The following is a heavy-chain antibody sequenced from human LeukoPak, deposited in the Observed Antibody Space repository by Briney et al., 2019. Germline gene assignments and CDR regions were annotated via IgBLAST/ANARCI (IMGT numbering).Heavy chain of an antibody. Sequence: GGSLRLSCAASGFTFTDYWMHWVRQVPGKGLVWVSRINFDGSIMTYADSVKGRFTISRDNAKKTLYLQMNSLKAEDTAIYFCARGGDYYHWGQGTVDTVSS. CDR2: INFDGSIM. V-gene: IGHV3-74*03. D-gene: IGHD4-17*01. J-gene: IGHJ5*02. CDR1: GFTFTDYW. CDR3: ARGGDYYH.